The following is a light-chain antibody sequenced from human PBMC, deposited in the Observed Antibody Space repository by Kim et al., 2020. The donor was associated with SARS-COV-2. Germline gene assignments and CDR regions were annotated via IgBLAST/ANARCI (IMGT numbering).Light chain of an antibody. CDR3: CAYAGIRV. CDR2: DGT. Sequence: QPALTQPRSVSGSPGQSVTISCTGTSSDLGGSNYVSWYQQHPGQVPKLIIYDGTQRPSGVPSRFSGSKSGNTASLTISGIQTEDEADYYCCAYAGIRVFGGGTQLTVL. V-gene: IGLV2-11*01. J-gene: IGLJ3*02. CDR1: SSDLGGSNY.